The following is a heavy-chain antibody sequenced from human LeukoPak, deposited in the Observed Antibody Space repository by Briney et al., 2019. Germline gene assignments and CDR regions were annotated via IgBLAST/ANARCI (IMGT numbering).Heavy chain of an antibody. J-gene: IGHJ5*02. D-gene: IGHD3-10*02. V-gene: IGHV1-2*02. CDR1: GYTFTSYD. Sequence: GASVKVSCKASGYTFTSYDINWVRQATGQGLEWMGWINPNSGGTNYAQKFQGRVTMTRDTSISTAYMELSRLRSDDTAVYYCARDSRAAMFSDWFTPGAREPLVTVPP. CDR3: ARDSRAAMFSDWFTP. CDR2: INPNSGGT.